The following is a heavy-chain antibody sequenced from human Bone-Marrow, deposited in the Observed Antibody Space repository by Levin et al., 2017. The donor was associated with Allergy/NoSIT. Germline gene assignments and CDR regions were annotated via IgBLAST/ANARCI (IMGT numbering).Heavy chain of an antibody. CDR2: INHSGST. CDR3: ARGGRWSFSYYFDY. D-gene: IGHD3-10*01. J-gene: IGHJ4*02. V-gene: IGHV4-34*01. Sequence: KSSETLSLTCAVDGGSFTGYFWTWIRQPPGKGLEWIGEINHSGSTKYNPSLTSRVTISVDTSKKEFSLNLSPVTAADTAVFYCARGGRWSFSYYFDYWGQGTRVTVSS. CDR1: GGSFTGYF.